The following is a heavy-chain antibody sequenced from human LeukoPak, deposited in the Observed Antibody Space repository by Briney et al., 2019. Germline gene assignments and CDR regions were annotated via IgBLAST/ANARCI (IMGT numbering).Heavy chain of an antibody. CDR1: GFTFTTYG. D-gene: IGHD6-13*01. Sequence: PGGSLRLSCAASGFTFTTYGMHWVRQAPGKGLEWVALIWYDGSSEYYAEAVKGLFTITRDNSKNTVYLQMNSLRAEDTAVYYCARDRLSSSQNNYFDYWGQGTLVTVSS. J-gene: IGHJ4*02. V-gene: IGHV3-33*01. CDR3: ARDRLSSSQNNYFDY. CDR2: IWYDGSSE.